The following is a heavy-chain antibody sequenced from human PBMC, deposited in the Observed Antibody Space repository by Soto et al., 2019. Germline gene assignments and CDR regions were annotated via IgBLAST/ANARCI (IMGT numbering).Heavy chain of an antibody. D-gene: IGHD6-13*01. CDR3: ARARYSRDHNWFDP. CDR2: MNPNSGNT. J-gene: IGHJ5*02. CDR1: GYTFTSYD. Sequence: QVQLVQSGAEVKKPGASVKVSCKASGYTFTSYDINWVRQATGQGLEWMGWMNPNSGNTGYAQKFQGRVTMTRNTSIRTAYMEVSSLRSEDTAVYYCARARYSRDHNWFDPWGQGTLVTVSS. V-gene: IGHV1-8*01.